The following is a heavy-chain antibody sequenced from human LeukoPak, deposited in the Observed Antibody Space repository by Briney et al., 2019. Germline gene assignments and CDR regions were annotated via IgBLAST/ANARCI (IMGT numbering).Heavy chain of an antibody. Sequence: GGSLRLSCAASGFTFSSYLMTWVRQGPGKGLEWVANIKPDGSLIYYVDSVEGRFTISRDNAKNSLYLQMNSLRAEDTAVYYCAKWELYSGFYYIDYWGQGTLATVSS. CDR3: AKWELYSGFYYIDY. CDR1: GFTFSSYL. J-gene: IGHJ4*02. D-gene: IGHD1-26*01. V-gene: IGHV3-7*01. CDR2: IKPDGSLI.